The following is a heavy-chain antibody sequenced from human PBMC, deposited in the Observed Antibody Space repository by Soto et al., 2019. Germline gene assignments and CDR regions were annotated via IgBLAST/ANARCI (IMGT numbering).Heavy chain of an antibody. CDR2: IIPIFGTA. Sequence: QVQLVQSGAEVKKPGSSVKVSCKASGGTFSSYAISWVRQAPGQGLEWMGGIIPIFGTANYAQKFQGRVTITADESTSTAYMELSSLRSEDTAVYYCARENGYNPNNSFAYWGQGTLVTVSS. CDR3: ARENGYNPNNSFAY. D-gene: IGHD5-12*01. J-gene: IGHJ4*02. CDR1: GGTFSSYA. V-gene: IGHV1-69*12.